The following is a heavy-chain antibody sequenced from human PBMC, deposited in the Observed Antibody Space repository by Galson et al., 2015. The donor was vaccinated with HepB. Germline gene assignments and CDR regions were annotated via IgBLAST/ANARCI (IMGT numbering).Heavy chain of an antibody. J-gene: IGHJ3*02. Sequence: SVKVSCKASGYTFTSYYMHCVRQAPGQGLEWMGIINPSGGSTSYAQKFQGRVTMTRDTSTSTVYMELSSLRSEDTAVYYCARGYSGYDSGDAFDIWGQGTMVTVSS. CDR1: GYTFTSYY. CDR3: ARGYSGYDSGDAFDI. CDR2: INPSGGST. D-gene: IGHD5-12*01. V-gene: IGHV1-46*03.